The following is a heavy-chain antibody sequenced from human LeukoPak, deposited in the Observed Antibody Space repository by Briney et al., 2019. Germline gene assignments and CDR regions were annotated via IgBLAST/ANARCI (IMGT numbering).Heavy chain of an antibody. J-gene: IGHJ4*02. Sequence: GGSLRLSCAASGFTVSSNYMSWVRQAPGKGLEWVSAISGSGTTYYADSVKGRFTISRDNSKNTLYLQMNSLRAEDTAVYYCAKDPMVRGATYDYWGQGTLVTVSS. CDR3: AKDPMVRGATYDY. CDR1: GFTVSSNY. V-gene: IGHV3-23*01. CDR2: ISGSGTT. D-gene: IGHD3-10*01.